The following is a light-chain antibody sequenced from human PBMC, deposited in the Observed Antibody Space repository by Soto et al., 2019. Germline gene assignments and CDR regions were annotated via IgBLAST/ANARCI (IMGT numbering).Light chain of an antibody. CDR3: SSCTSSSTYV. V-gene: IGLV2-14*01. CDR2: DVS. J-gene: IGLJ1*01. CDR1: SSDVGGYNY. Sequence: QSVLTQPASVSGSPGQSIAISCTGTSSDVGGYNYVSWYQQHPGKAPKLMVYDVSNRPSGVSNHFSGSKSGNTASLTISGLQAEDEADYYCSSCTSSSTYVFGTGTKVTVL.